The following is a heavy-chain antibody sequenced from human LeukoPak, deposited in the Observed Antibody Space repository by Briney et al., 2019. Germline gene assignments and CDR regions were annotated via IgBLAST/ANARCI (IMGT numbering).Heavy chain of an antibody. CDR1: RYTFTGYY. Sequence: SSVTVSCMSSRYTFTGYYMHWVRQAPGQGLEWMGWINPNSGGTNYAQKFQGRVTKTRDTSISTAYMELSRLRSDDTAVYYCATPYQTLMVYALGAFDIWGQGTMVTVSS. D-gene: IGHD2-8*01. V-gene: IGHV1-2*02. CDR3: ATPYQTLMVYALGAFDI. J-gene: IGHJ3*02. CDR2: INPNSGGT.